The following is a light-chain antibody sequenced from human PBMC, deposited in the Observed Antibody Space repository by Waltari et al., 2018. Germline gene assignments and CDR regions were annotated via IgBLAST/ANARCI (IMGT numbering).Light chain of an antibody. J-gene: IGLJ2*01. CDR1: SSNIGAGYD. CDR3: QSYDSSLSGSI. Sequence: QSGLTQPPSVSGAPGQRVTISCTGSSSNIGAGYDIHWYQLLPGTAPKLLIFGDNNRPSGVPDRFSGSKAGTSASLAITGLQAKDEAVYYCQSYDSSLSGSIFGGGTKLTVL. V-gene: IGLV1-40*01. CDR2: GDN.